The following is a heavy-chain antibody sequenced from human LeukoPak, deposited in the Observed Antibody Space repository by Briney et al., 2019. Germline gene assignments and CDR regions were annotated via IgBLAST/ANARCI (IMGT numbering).Heavy chain of an antibody. CDR3: ARAGYSSSWYNAEYFQH. J-gene: IGHJ1*01. CDR1: GGSFSGYY. V-gene: IGHV4-34*01. CDR2: INHSGST. Sequence: SETLSLTCAVYGGSFSGYYWSWIRQPPGKGLERIGEINHSGSTNYNPSLKSRVTISVDTSKNQFSLKLSSVTAADTAVYYCARAGYSSSWYNAEYFQHWGQGTLVTVSP. D-gene: IGHD6-13*01.